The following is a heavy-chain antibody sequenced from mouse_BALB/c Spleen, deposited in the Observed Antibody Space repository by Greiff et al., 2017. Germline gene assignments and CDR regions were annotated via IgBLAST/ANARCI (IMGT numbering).Heavy chain of an antibody. Sequence: VQGVESGPGLVAPSQSLSITCTASGFSLTSYGVHWVRQPPGKGLEWLGVIWAGGSTNYNSALMSRLSISKDNSKSQVFLKMNSLQDDDTAMYYSARERGRSFDYWGQGTTVTVSS. V-gene: IGHV2-9*02. CDR3: ARERGRSFDY. CDR2: IWAGGST. CDR1: GFSLTSYG. J-gene: IGHJ2*01.